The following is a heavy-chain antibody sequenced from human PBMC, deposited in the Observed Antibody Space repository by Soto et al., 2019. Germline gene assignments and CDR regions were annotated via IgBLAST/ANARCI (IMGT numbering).Heavy chain of an antibody. CDR3: VHRTTVTSEDY. D-gene: IGHD4-17*01. Sequence: QITLKESGPTLVKPTQTLTLTCTFSVFSLSTSEVLVGWVRQPPGKPLEWLAFIYGNDDERYSPSLRSRITITNDTPRNQEVLTMTNMDPVDTATYYCVHRTTVTSEDYWGQGTLVTVSS. V-gene: IGHV2-5*01. CDR2: IYGNDDE. J-gene: IGHJ4*02. CDR1: VFSLSTSEVL.